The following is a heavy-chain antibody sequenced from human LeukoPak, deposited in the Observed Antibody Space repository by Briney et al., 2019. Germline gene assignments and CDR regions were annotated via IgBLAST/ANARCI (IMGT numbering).Heavy chain of an antibody. Sequence: KPSETLSLTCAVYGGSFSGYYWSWIRQPPGKGLEWIGEINHSGSTNYNPSLKSRVTISVDTSKNQFSLKLSSVTAADTAVYYCVGYDSSGYYYAHWGQGTLVTVSS. CDR3: VGYDSSGYYYAH. D-gene: IGHD3-22*01. CDR2: INHSGST. V-gene: IGHV4-34*01. CDR1: GGSFSGYY. J-gene: IGHJ4*02.